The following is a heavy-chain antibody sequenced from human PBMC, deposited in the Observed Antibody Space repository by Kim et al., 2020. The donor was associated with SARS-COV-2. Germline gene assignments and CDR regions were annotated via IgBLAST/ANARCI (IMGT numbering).Heavy chain of an antibody. V-gene: IGHV3-30*18. Sequence: GGSLRLSCAASGFFFVNFAMHWVRQAPGKGPEWVAVIASDATNAEYADSVKGRFTISRDNSRNTLSLQMTDLTPDDTPVYYCVKWADKWSAFDYCGQGA. D-gene: IGHD2-15*01. CDR3: VKWADKWSAFDY. CDR2: IASDATNA. J-gene: IGHJ4*02. CDR1: GFFFVNFA.